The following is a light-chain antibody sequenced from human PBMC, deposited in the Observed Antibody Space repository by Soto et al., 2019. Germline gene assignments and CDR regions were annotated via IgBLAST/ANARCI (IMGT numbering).Light chain of an antibody. CDR2: RTS. CDR3: LLYYEAAQPWV. CDR1: TGAVTSGNY. J-gene: IGLJ3*02. Sequence: QTVVTQEPSLTVSPGETVTLTCASSTGAVTSGNYPNWSQQKPGQAPRTLIYRTSNRQSWTPARFSGSLLGGKAALTLSGVQPEDEAEYYCLLYYEAAQPWVFGGGTKVTVL. V-gene: IGLV7-43*01.